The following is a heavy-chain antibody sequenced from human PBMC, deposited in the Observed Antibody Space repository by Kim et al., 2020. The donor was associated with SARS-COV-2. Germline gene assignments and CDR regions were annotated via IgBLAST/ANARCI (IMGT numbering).Heavy chain of an antibody. V-gene: IGHV4-39*02. D-gene: IGHD6-6*01. J-gene: IGHJ5*02. CDR3: ARLEYSSSSRLFDP. CDR1: GGSVSSSNYY. CDR2: IYYTGDT. Sequence: SETLSLTCTVSGGSVSSSNYYWGWIRQPPEKGLEWIGNIYYTGDTYYNPSLKSRVTISVDTSKNHFSLKLSSLTAADTAVYYCARLEYSSSSRLFDPWGQGTLVTVSS.